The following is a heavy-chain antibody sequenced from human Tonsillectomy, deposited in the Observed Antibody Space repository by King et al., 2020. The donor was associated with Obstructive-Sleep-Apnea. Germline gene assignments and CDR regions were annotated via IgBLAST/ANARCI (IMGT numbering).Heavy chain of an antibody. Sequence: VQLVESGGGVVQPGRSLRLSCAASVFTFSSYAMHWVRQAPGKGLDWVAVISYDGSNKYYEHSGKGRFTIPRDNSKNTLYLQMNSLRAEDTAVYYCARNGWFGELTPFDYWGQGTLVTVSS. CDR2: ISYDGSNK. CDR3: ARNGWFGELTPFDY. V-gene: IGHV3-30*04. J-gene: IGHJ4*02. D-gene: IGHD3-10*01. CDR1: VFTFSSYA.